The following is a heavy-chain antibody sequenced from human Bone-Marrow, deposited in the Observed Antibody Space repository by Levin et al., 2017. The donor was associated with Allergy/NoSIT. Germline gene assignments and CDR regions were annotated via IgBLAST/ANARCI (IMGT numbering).Heavy chain of an antibody. CDR2: IYSGGST. J-gene: IGHJ3*02. CDR1: GFTVSSNY. Sequence: GESLKISCAASGFTVSSNYMSWVRQAPGKGLEWVSVIYSGGSTYYADSVKGRFTISRDNSKNTLYLQMNSLRAEDTAVYYCARAPGGVGAFDIWGQGTMVTVSS. D-gene: IGHD1-26*01. V-gene: IGHV3-53*01. CDR3: ARAPGGVGAFDI.